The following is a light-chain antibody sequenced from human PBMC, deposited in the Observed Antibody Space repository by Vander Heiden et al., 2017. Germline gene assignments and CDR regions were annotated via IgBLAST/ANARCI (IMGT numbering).Light chain of an antibody. Sequence: EIVMTQSPATLSVSPGERATLSCRASQSVSSNLAWYQQKPGQAPRLLIYRASTRATGIPGRFSGSGSGTEFTLTISSLQSEDFAVYYCHQYDNFWTFGQGTKVEFK. V-gene: IGKV3-15*01. CDR2: RAS. J-gene: IGKJ1*01. CDR3: HQYDNFWT. CDR1: QSVSSN.